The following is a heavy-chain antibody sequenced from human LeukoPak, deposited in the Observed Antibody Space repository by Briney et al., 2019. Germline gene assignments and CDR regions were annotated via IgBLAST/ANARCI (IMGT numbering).Heavy chain of an antibody. CDR3: ARDLWQYRSGWYYFDY. Sequence: ASVKVSCKASGYTFTSYGISWVRQAPGQGLEWMGWISAYNGNTNYAQKLQGRVTMTTDTSTSTAYMELRSLRSDDTAVYYCARDLWQYRSGWYYFDYWGQGTLVTVSS. D-gene: IGHD6-19*01. J-gene: IGHJ4*02. CDR2: ISAYNGNT. V-gene: IGHV1-18*01. CDR1: GYTFTSYG.